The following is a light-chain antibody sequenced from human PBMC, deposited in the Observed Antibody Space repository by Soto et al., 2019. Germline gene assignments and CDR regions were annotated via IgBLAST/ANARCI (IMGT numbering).Light chain of an antibody. CDR2: GAS. CDR1: QKISSRY. Sequence: EIVLTQSPGTLSLSPGERATLSFRASQKISSRYLAWYLQKPGQAPRFLIYGASSRATGIPDRFSGSGSGTDFTLTISRLEPEDFAVYYCQQYGGTPPITFGQGTRLE. J-gene: IGKJ5*01. V-gene: IGKV3-20*01. CDR3: QQYGGTPPIT.